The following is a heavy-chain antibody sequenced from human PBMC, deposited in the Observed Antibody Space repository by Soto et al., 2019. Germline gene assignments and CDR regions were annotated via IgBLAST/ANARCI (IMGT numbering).Heavy chain of an antibody. CDR3: ARDDPASNLWFGESAYGMDV. CDR2: ISSSSSTI. J-gene: IGHJ6*02. V-gene: IGHV3-48*02. Sequence: GGSLRLSCAASGFTFSSYSMNWVRQAPGKGLEWVSYISSSSSTIYYADSVKGRFTISRDNAKNSLYLQMNSLRDEDTAVYYCARDDPASNLWFGESAYGMDVWGQGTTVTVSS. D-gene: IGHD3-10*01. CDR1: GFTFSSYS.